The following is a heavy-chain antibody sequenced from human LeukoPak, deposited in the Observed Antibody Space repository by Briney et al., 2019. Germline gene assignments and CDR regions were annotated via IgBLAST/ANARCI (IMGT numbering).Heavy chain of an antibody. CDR1: GFTVSSNY. V-gene: IGHV3-66*02. D-gene: IGHD3-3*01. J-gene: IGHJ4*02. Sequence: GGSLRLSCAASGFTVSSNYMSWVRQALGKGLEWVSVIYSGGSTYYADSVKGRFTISRDNSKNALYLQMNSLRAEDTAVYYCARDSPPYYDFWSGYYDYWGQGTLVTVSS. CDR2: IYSGGST. CDR3: ARDSPPYYDFWSGYYDY.